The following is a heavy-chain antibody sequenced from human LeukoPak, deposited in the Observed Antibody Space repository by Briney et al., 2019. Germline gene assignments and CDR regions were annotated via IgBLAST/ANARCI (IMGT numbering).Heavy chain of an antibody. CDR1: GYNFASYW. D-gene: IGHD2-15*01. Sequence: GESLKISCEGSGYNFASYWIGWVRQMPGKGLEWMGIIYPGDSDTTYSPSFQGQVTISADKSIRTAYLQWNSLKASDTAMYYCARRVGGRGAYYFDYWGQGTLVTVSS. CDR2: IYPGDSDT. J-gene: IGHJ4*02. V-gene: IGHV5-51*01. CDR3: ARRVGGRGAYYFDY.